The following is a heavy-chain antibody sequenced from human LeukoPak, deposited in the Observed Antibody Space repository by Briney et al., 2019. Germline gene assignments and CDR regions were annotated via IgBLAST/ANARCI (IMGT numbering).Heavy chain of an antibody. CDR1: GGSISSSSYY. V-gene: IGHV4-39*07. J-gene: IGHJ3*02. D-gene: IGHD3-22*01. CDR2: IYYSGST. CDR3: ARGYVGYYHDSSGWAFGI. Sequence: SETLSLTCTVSGGSISSSSYYWGWIRQPPGKGLEWIGSIYYSGSTYYNPSLKSRVTISVDTSKNQFSLRLSSVTAADTAVYYCARGYVGYYHDSSGWAFGIWGQGTMVTVSS.